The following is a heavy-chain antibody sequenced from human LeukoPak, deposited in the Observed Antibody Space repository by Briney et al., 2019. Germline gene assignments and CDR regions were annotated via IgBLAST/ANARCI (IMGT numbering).Heavy chain of an antibody. CDR1: GFSFSTDG. D-gene: IGHD2-2*01. Sequence: GGTLRLSCSASGFSFSTDGVSWVRQAPGKGLEWVSGILGLGGASRTYYADSVKGRFTISRDNSKNTLYLQMNSLRAEDTAVYYCAKGKAEVPIYYYYYMDVWGKGTTVTISS. J-gene: IGHJ6*03. CDR2: ILGLGGASRT. CDR3: AKGKAEVPIYYYYYMDV. V-gene: IGHV3-23*01.